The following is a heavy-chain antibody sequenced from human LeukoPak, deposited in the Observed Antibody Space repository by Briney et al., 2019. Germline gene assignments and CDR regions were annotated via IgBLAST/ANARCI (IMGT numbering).Heavy chain of an antibody. Sequence: SVKVSCKASGGTFSSYAISWVRQAPGQGLEWMGGIIPIFGTANYAQKFQGRVTITADKSTSTAYMELSSLRSEDTAVYYCAREPLTYSSSSNYYYYYMDVWGKGTTVTVSS. CDR2: IIPIFGTA. CDR1: GGTFSSYA. V-gene: IGHV1-69*06. D-gene: IGHD6-6*01. CDR3: AREPLTYSSSSNYYYYYMDV. J-gene: IGHJ6*03.